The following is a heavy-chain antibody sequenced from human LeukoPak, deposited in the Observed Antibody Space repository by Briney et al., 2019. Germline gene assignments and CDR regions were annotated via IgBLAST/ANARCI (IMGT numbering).Heavy chain of an antibody. CDR2: ASYDGTRQ. CDR1: GFSFGRHA. D-gene: IGHD3-10*01. Sequence: PGGSLRLSCAGSGFSFGRHAMHWVRQAPGKGLEWLVVASYDGTRQYYADFVRGRFTISRDNSENTVYLDMNRLRVDDTSVYYCAKDWSEGSGSYIDYWGQGALVTVSS. J-gene: IGHJ4*02. V-gene: IGHV3-30*04. CDR3: AKDWSEGSGSYIDY.